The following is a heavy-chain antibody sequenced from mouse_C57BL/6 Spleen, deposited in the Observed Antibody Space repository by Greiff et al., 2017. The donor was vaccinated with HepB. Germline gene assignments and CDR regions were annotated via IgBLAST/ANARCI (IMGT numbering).Heavy chain of an antibody. CDR3: ARSPPTTRYAMDY. Sequence: VQLQQPGAELVKPGASVKLSCKASGFTFTSYWMQWVKQRPGQGLEWIGEIDPSDSYTNYNQKLKGKATLTVDTTTSTAYMQLSSRTSEDSAVYYCARSPPTTRYAMDYWGQGTSVTVSS. CDR1: GFTFTSYW. V-gene: IGHV1-50*01. CDR2: IDPSDSYT. J-gene: IGHJ4*01. D-gene: IGHD1-1*01.